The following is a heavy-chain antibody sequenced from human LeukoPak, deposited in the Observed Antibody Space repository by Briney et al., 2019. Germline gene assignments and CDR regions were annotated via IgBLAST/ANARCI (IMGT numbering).Heavy chain of an antibody. CDR3: ARGARPSPLSA. Sequence: GGSLRLSCAAPGFTFSSHWMSWVRQAPGKGLEWVANINQDGSEKYYLDSVKGRFTISRDNAKISMYLQMNSLRAEDTAVYYCARGARPSPLSAWGQGTLVTVSS. D-gene: IGHD2/OR15-2a*01. CDR1: GFTFSSHW. V-gene: IGHV3-7*01. J-gene: IGHJ5*02. CDR2: INQDGSEK.